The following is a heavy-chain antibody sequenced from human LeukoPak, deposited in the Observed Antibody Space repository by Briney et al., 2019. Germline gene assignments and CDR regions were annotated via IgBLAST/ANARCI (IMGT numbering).Heavy chain of an antibody. CDR3: ARSLGYCTNGVCKYYFDY. V-gene: IGHV4-4*07. CDR1: GGSISSYY. CDR2: IYTSGST. D-gene: IGHD2-8*01. Sequence: SETLSLTCTVSGGSISSYYWSWIRQPPGKRLEWIGRIYTSGSTNYNPSLKSRVTMSVDTSKNQFSLKLSSVTAADTAVYYCARSLGYCTNGVCKYYFDYWGQGTLVTVSS. J-gene: IGHJ4*02.